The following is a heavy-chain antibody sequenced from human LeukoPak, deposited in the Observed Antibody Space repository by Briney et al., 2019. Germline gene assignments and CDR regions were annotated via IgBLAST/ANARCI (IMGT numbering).Heavy chain of an antibody. CDR2: ISGSGGST. V-gene: IGHV3-23*01. J-gene: IGHJ4*02. CDR1: GFTFSSYS. Sequence: GGSLRLSCAASGFTFSSYSMNWVRQAPGKGLEWVSAISGSGGSTYYADSVKGRFTISRGNSKNTLYLQMNSLRAEDTAVYYCAKGGYCSSTSCYSSDYWGQGTLVTVSS. CDR3: AKGGYCSSTSCYSSDY. D-gene: IGHD2-2*02.